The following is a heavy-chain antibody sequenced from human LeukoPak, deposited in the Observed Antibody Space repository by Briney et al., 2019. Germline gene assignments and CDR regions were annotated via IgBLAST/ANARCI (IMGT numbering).Heavy chain of an antibody. CDR1: GFTFSSYD. CDR2: IGTAGDT. V-gene: IGHV3-13*01. D-gene: IGHD3-9*01. CDR3: ARAGFDWLFGSDAFDI. Sequence: GGSLRLSCAASGFTFSSYDMHWVRQATGKGLEWVSAIGTAGDTYYPGSVKGRFTISRENAKNSLYLQMNSLRAGDTAVYYCARAGFDWLFGSDAFDIWGQGTMVTVSS. J-gene: IGHJ3*02.